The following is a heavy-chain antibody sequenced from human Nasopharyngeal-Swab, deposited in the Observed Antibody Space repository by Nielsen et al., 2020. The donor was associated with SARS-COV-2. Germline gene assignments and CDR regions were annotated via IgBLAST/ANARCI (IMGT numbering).Heavy chain of an antibody. Sequence: GESLKISCAASGFTFSSYGMHWVRQAPGKGLEWVSSISSSSSYIYYADSVKGRFTISRDNAKNSLYLQMNSLRAEDTAVYYCASGKGYYYGSGTFDYWGQGTLVTVSS. CDR3: ASGKGYYYGSGTFDY. CDR1: GFTFSSYG. CDR2: ISSSSSYI. D-gene: IGHD3-10*01. J-gene: IGHJ4*02. V-gene: IGHV3-21*01.